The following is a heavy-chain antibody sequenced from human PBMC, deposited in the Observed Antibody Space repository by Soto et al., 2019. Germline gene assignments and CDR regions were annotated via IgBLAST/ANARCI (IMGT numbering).Heavy chain of an antibody. CDR2: ISGSGGST. CDR3: AKAIDEYIAAAGIFDY. CDR1: GFTFSSYA. V-gene: IGHV3-23*01. Sequence: GGSLRLSCAASGFTFSSYAMSWVRQAPGKGLEWVSAISGSGGSTYYADSVKGRFTISRDNSKNTLYLQMNSLRAEDTAVYYCAKAIDEYIAAAGIFDYWGQGTLVTVSS. J-gene: IGHJ4*02. D-gene: IGHD6-13*01.